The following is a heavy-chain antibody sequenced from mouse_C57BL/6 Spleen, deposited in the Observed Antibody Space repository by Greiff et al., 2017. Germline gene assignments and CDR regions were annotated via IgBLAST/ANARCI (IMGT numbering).Heavy chain of an antibody. D-gene: IGHD1-1*01. Sequence: VQLQQPGTELVKPGASVKLSCKASGYTFTSYWMHWVKQRPGQGLEWIGNINPSNGGTNYNEKFKSKATLTVDKSSSTAYMQLSSLTSEDSAVYYCARGYYDGSSYAGYFDVWGTGTTVTVSS. CDR3: ARGYYDGSSYAGYFDV. CDR1: GYTFTSYW. J-gene: IGHJ1*03. V-gene: IGHV1-53*01. CDR2: INPSNGGT.